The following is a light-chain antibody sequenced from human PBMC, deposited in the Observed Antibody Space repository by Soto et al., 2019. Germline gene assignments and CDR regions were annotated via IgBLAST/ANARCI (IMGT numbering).Light chain of an antibody. Sequence: DIQMTQSPSSVSASVGDRVSITCRASQGISNWLAWYQQKPGRAPKLLIYTGSSLQSGVPSRFSGTGSGTDFTHTTSSLQPEDVATYYCQQANSFPLTFGGGTKVEIK. V-gene: IGKV1-12*01. CDR2: TGS. CDR3: QQANSFPLT. J-gene: IGKJ4*01. CDR1: QGISNW.